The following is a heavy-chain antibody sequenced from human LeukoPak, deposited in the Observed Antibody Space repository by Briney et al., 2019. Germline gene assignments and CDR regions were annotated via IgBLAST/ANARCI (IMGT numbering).Heavy chain of an antibody. V-gene: IGHV4-59*01. D-gene: IGHD3-16*01. Sequence: SETLSLTCTVSGGSISSYYWSWIRQPPGKAREWIGYIYYSGSTNYNPSLKSRVTISVDTSKNQFSLKLSSVTAADTAVYYCARDRFIGGLAIDIWGQGTMVTVSS. CDR3: ARDRFIGGLAIDI. CDR1: GGSISSYY. CDR2: IYYSGST. J-gene: IGHJ3*02.